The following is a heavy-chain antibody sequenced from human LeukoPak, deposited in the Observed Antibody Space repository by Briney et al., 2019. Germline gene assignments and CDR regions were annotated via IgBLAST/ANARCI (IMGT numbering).Heavy chain of an antibody. V-gene: IGHV4-59*01. CDR2: IYYSGST. CDR3: ARDSPGAGSGGYYPNYYYMDV. D-gene: IGHD3-10*01. CDR1: GGSISSYY. Sequence: PSETLSLTCTVSGGSISSYYWSWIRQPPGKGLEWIGYIYYSGSTNYNPSLKSRVTISVDTSKNQFSLKLSSVPAADTAVYYCARDSPGAGSGGYYPNYYYMDVWGKGTTVTISS. J-gene: IGHJ6*03.